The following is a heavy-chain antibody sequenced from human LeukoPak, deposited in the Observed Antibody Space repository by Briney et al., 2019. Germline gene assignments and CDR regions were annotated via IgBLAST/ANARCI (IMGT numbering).Heavy chain of an antibody. Sequence: GGSLRLSCAASGFTVSSKYMSWVRQAPGKGLEWISVIYRDGSTYYAESVKGRFTISRDNSKNTLYLQMNRLRVEDTAMYYCARATYGSGSYYNERYYFEYWGQGTLVTVSS. J-gene: IGHJ4*02. CDR3: ARATYGSGSYYNERYYFEY. V-gene: IGHV3-53*01. D-gene: IGHD3-10*01. CDR2: IYRDGST. CDR1: GFTVSSKY.